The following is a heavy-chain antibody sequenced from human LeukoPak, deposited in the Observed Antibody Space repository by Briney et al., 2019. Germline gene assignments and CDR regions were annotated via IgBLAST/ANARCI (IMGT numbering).Heavy chain of an antibody. Sequence: MPGGSLRLSCAASGFTFINYSMNWVRQAPGKGLEWVSSITTSSYIYYADSVKGRFTISRDNAKNSLYLQMNSLRAEDTAVYYCARDHRGVTNWFDPWGQGTLVTVSP. CDR1: GFTFINYS. CDR2: ITTSSYI. D-gene: IGHD2-8*02. V-gene: IGHV3-21*01. CDR3: ARDHRGVTNWFDP. J-gene: IGHJ5*02.